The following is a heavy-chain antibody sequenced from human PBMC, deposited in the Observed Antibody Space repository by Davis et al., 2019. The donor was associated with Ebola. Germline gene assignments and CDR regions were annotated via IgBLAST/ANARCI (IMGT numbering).Heavy chain of an antibody. CDR3: AREIVVVVAVTPNGYYYYGMDV. CDR2: INPRGGST. V-gene: IGHV1-46*03. D-gene: IGHD2-15*01. CDR1: GYTFTSYY. Sequence: AASVKVSCKASGYTFTSYYMHWVRQAPGQGLEWMGIINPRGGSTSYAQKFQGRVTMTRDTSTSTVYMELSSLRSEDTAVYYCAREIVVVVAVTPNGYYYYGMDVWGQGTTVTVSS. J-gene: IGHJ6*02.